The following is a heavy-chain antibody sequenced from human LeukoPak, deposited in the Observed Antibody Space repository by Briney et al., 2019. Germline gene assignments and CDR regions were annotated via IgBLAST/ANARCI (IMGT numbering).Heavy chain of an antibody. V-gene: IGHV7-4-1*02. D-gene: IGHD6-19*01. CDR2: INTNTGNP. J-gene: IGHJ6*03. CDR1: GYTFTRLA. Sequence: ASVKVSCKASGYTFTRLAMNWVRQAPGQGLEWMGWINTNTGNPTYAQGFTGRFVFSLDTSVSTAYLQISSLKAEDTAVYYCARGNSDWGYYYYMVVWGKGTTVTVSS. CDR3: ARGNSDWGYYYYMVV.